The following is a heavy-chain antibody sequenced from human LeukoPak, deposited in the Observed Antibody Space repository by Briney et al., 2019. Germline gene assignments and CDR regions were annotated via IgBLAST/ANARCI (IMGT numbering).Heavy chain of an antibody. CDR3: AGGTIFVVATSWLHP. V-gene: IGHV4-59*01. Sequence: SETLSLTCKSSGGSISGYYWTWIRQPPGQGLESVGYIQYGGSTTYISSLNSRVIILVDTSKNQLSLKRSSVTPPDTAVYDCAGGTIFVVATSWLHPCGQGSLVTVSS. CDR1: GGSISGYY. D-gene: IGHD3-3*01. CDR2: IQYGGST. J-gene: IGHJ5*02.